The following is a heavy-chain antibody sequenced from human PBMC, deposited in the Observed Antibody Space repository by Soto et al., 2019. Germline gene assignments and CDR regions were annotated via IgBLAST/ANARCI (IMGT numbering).Heavy chain of an antibody. V-gene: IGHV3-23*01. CDR3: AKDLLKDIVVVPAAIHWFDP. Sequence: GGSLRLSCAASGFTFSSYAMSWVRQAPGKGLEWVSAISGSGGSTYYADSVKGRFTISRDNSKNTLYLQMNSLRAEDTAVYYCAKDLLKDIVVVPAAIHWFDPWGQGTLVTVSS. CDR1: GFTFSSYA. J-gene: IGHJ5*02. D-gene: IGHD2-2*02. CDR2: ISGSGGST.